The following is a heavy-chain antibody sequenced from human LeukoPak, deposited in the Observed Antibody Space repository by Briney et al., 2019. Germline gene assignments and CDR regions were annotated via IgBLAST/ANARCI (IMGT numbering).Heavy chain of an antibody. D-gene: IGHD6-6*01. J-gene: IGHJ6*02. CDR2: IYYSGST. CDR3: ATGSSIADPDYYGMDV. V-gene: IGHV4-31*03. Sequence: SETLSLTCTVSGGSISSGGYYWSWLRQHPGKGLEWIGYIYYSGSTYYNPSLKSRVTISVDTSKNQFSLKLSSVTAADTAVYYCATGSSIADPDYYGMDVWGQGTTVTVSS. CDR1: GGSISSGGYY.